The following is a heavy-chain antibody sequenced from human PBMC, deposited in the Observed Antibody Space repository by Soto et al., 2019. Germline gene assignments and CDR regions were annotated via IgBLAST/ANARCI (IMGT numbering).Heavy chain of an antibody. Sequence: GGSLRLSCAASGFTFSSYAMHWVRQAPGKGLEWVAVISYDGSNKYYADSVKGRFTISRDNSKNTLYLQMNSLRAEDTAVYYCARDRWAAAAQPGWFDPWGQGTLVTVSS. D-gene: IGHD6-13*01. J-gene: IGHJ5*02. CDR3: ARDRWAAAAQPGWFDP. CDR1: GFTFSSYA. V-gene: IGHV3-30-3*01. CDR2: ISYDGSNK.